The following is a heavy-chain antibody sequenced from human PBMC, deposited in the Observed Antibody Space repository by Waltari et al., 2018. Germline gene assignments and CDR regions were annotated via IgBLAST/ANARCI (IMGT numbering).Heavy chain of an antibody. CDR1: GFPFSSYP. Sequence: EVQLLESGVGLVQPGGSLRLSCATSGFPFSSYPMCWVRQAPGKGLEWVSSITDGGGSTYYADSVKGRFTISRDNSKNTLYLQMNSLRAEDTAIYYCAKRYSYVDYWGQGTLVTVSS. J-gene: IGHJ4*02. CDR2: ITDGGGST. V-gene: IGHV3-23*01. CDR3: AKRYSYVDY. D-gene: IGHD5-18*01.